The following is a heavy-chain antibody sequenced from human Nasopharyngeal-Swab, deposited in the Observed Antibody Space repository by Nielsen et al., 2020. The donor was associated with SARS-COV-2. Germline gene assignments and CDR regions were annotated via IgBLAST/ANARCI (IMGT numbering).Heavy chain of an antibody. Sequence: GGSLRLSCAASGFTFSSYAMSWVRQAPGKGLEWVSAISGSGGSTYYADSVKGRFTISRDNSKNTLYLQMNNLRAEDTAVYYCAKGGIFDDFWSGYYDYYYGMDVWGQGTTVTVSS. CDR1: GFTFSSYA. CDR3: AKGGIFDDFWSGYYDYYYGMDV. V-gene: IGHV3-23*01. D-gene: IGHD3-3*01. J-gene: IGHJ6*02. CDR2: ISGSGGST.